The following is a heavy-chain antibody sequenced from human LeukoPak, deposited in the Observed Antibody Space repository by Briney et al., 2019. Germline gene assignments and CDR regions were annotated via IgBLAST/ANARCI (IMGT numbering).Heavy chain of an antibody. D-gene: IGHD5-24*01. J-gene: IGHJ4*02. CDR1: GGSIGSGSYS. Sequence: SQTLSLTCNVSGGSIGSGSYSWMRIRRPAGKGLEWIGRIFSSGYTNYNPALISRVTISLDTSKNQFSLKLSSVTAADTAIYFCASTRATRDASNRVAYWGQGALVTVSS. CDR3: ASTRATRDASNRVAY. CDR2: IFSSGYT. V-gene: IGHV4-61*02.